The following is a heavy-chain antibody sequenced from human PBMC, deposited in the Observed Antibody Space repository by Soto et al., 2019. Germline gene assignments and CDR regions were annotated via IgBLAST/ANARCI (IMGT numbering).Heavy chain of an antibody. CDR3: ARVPRGCTNGVCYKDYYYGMDV. CDR2: IDPSDSYT. J-gene: IGHJ6*04. V-gene: IGHV5-10-1*01. Sequence: GESLKISCKGSGYSFTSYWISWVRQMPGKGLEWMGRIDPSDSYTNYSPSFQGHVTISADKSISTAYLQWSSLKASDTAMYYCARVPRGCTNGVCYKDYYYGMDVWGEGTTGTVSS. D-gene: IGHD2-8*01. CDR1: GYSFTSYW.